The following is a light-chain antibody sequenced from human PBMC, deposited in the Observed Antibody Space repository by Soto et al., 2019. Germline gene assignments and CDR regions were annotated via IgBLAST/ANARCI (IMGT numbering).Light chain of an antibody. CDR1: ESTSDY. CDR3: QQTFSHLPR. J-gene: IGKJ4*01. CDR2: SAS. V-gene: IGKV1-39*01. Sequence: IQLPQSPSSLSASVGDRVTIVCRASESTSDYLHWYQLKSGEAPKFLIYSASTFRGGITSLFSGTCSGTEFNLAISSLLTEDVATYYFQQTFSHLPRFGGRTKVEVK.